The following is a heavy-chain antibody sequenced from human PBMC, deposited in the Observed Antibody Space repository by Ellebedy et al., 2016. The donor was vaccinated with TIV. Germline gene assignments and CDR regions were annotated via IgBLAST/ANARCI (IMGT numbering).Heavy chain of an antibody. V-gene: IGHV3-74*01. CDR1: GFTVSGYW. D-gene: IGHD4-23*01. CDR2: IATDGSST. CDR3: VRDKQDYGGGYYFDGMDV. Sequence: PGGSLRLSCAASGFTVSGYWMHWVRQPPGKGLVWVSRIATDGSSTTYADSVKGRFSISSDNAKNTLYLHMSSLRAEDTAVYYCVRDKQDYGGGYYFDGMDVWGQGTMVTISS. J-gene: IGHJ6*02.